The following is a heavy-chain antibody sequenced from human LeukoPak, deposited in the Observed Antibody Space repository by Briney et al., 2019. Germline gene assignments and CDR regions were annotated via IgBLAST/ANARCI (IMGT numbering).Heavy chain of an antibody. D-gene: IGHD6-13*01. Sequence: SETLSLTCAVYGGSFSGYYWSWIRQPPGKGLEWIGEINHSGSTNYNPSLKSRVTTSVDTSKNQFSLKLSSVTAADTAVYYCASGSSWFFYMDVWGKGTTVTISS. CDR1: GGSFSGYY. CDR2: INHSGST. J-gene: IGHJ6*03. CDR3: ASGSSWFFYMDV. V-gene: IGHV4-34*01.